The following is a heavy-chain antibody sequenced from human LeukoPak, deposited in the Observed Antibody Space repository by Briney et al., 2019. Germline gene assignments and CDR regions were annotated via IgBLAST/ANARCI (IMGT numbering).Heavy chain of an antibody. V-gene: IGHV1-18*01. J-gene: IGHJ5*02. CDR1: GYTFTIYG. Sequence: ASVTVSFKASGYTFTIYGISWVRQAPGQGLEWMGWISAYNGNTNYAQNLQGRVTMTTDTSTSTAYMELRSLRSDDTAVYYCARVVGVTVLRVDPWGQGTLVTVSS. D-gene: IGHD2/OR15-2a*01. CDR3: ARVVGVTVLRVDP. CDR2: ISAYNGNT.